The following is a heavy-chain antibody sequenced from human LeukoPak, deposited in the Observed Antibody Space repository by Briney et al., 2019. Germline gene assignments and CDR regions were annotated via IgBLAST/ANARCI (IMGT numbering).Heavy chain of an antibody. Sequence: PSETLSLTCTVSGASISGNSFYWGWVRQPPGKGLEWIGNIYYTGITYYNPSLKSRGTISVDTSKNQFSLRLNSVTAADTAIYYCASPGITTFDYWGQGTLVTVSS. CDR3: ASPGITTFDY. J-gene: IGHJ4*02. V-gene: IGHV4-39*01. D-gene: IGHD3-22*01. CDR2: IYYTGIT. CDR1: GASISGNSFY.